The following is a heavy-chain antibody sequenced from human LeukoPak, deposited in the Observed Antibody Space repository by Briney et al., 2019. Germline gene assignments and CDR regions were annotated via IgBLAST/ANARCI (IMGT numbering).Heavy chain of an antibody. V-gene: IGHV1-2*06. CDR2: INPNSGGT. CDR1: GYTFTGYY. D-gene: IGHD3-22*01. CDR3: AREKADFYDRNGYSIKPYWYFDL. J-gene: IGHJ2*01. Sequence: ASVKVSCKASGYTFTGYYMYWVRQAPGQGLEWMGRINPNSGGTDYAQKFQGRVTMTRDTSISTAHMELTRLRSDDTAVYYCAREKADFYDRNGYSIKPYWYFDLWGRSTLVTVSS.